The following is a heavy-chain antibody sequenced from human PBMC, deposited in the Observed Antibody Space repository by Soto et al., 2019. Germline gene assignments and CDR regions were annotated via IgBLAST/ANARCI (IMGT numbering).Heavy chain of an antibody. Sequence: GGSLRLSCAASGFTFSSYWMSWVRQAPGKGLEWVANIKQDGSEKYYVDSVKGRFTISRDNAKNSLYLQMYSLRAEDTAVYYCARDRTATYYYYGMDVWGQGTTVTVSS. D-gene: IGHD2-8*02. CDR1: GFTFSSYW. CDR3: ARDRTATYYYYGMDV. V-gene: IGHV3-7*03. CDR2: IKQDGSEK. J-gene: IGHJ6*02.